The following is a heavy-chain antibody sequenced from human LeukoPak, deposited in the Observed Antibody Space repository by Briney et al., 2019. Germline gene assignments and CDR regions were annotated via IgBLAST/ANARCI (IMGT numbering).Heavy chain of an antibody. CDR2: IYYSGST. Sequence: SETLSLTCTVSGGSISSSSYYWGWIRQPPGKGLEWIGSIYYSGSTYYNPSLKSRVTISVDTSKNQFSLKLSSVTAADTAVYYCAREYSSSSSCAFDICGQGTMVTVSS. J-gene: IGHJ3*02. V-gene: IGHV4-39*07. D-gene: IGHD6-6*01. CDR1: GGSISSSSYY. CDR3: AREYSSSSSCAFDI.